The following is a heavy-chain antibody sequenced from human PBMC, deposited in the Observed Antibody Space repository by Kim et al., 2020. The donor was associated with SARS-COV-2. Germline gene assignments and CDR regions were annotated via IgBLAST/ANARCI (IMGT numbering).Heavy chain of an antibody. D-gene: IGHD3-9*01. CDR2: ISYDGSNK. CDR3: ARDGDDWLFYGMDV. J-gene: IGHJ6*02. CDR1: GFTFSSYA. V-gene: IGHV3-30-3*01. Sequence: GGSLRLSCAASGFTFSSYAMHWVRQAPGKGLEWVAVISYDGSNKYYADSVKGRFTISRDNSKNTLYLQMNSLRAEDTAVYYCARDGDDWLFYGMDVWGQGTTVTVSS.